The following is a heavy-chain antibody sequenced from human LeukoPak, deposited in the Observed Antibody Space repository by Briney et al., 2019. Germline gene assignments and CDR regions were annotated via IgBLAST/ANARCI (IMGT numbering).Heavy chain of an antibody. Sequence: ASVKVSCKASGYTFTSYGISWVRQAPGQGLEWMGWISAYNGNTNYAQKLQGRVTMTTDTSTSTAYMELRSLRSDDTAVYYCARDYDSSGSSDAFDIWGQGTMVTVSS. CDR3: ARDYDSSGSSDAFDI. CDR1: GYTFTSYG. J-gene: IGHJ3*02. CDR2: ISAYNGNT. D-gene: IGHD3-22*01. V-gene: IGHV1-18*01.